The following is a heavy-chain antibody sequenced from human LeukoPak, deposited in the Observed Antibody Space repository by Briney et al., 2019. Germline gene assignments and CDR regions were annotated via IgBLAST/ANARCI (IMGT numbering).Heavy chain of an antibody. D-gene: IGHD6-13*01. CDR3: ARQAPYGNSWLNWFDP. J-gene: IGHJ5*02. Sequence: SETLSLTCAVYGGSFSGYYWSWIRQPPGKGLEWIGEINHSGSTNYNPSLKSRVTISVDTSKNQFSLKLSSVTAADTAVYYCARQAPYGNSWLNWFDPWGQGTLVTISS. CDR1: GGSFSGYY. CDR2: INHSGST. V-gene: IGHV4-34*01.